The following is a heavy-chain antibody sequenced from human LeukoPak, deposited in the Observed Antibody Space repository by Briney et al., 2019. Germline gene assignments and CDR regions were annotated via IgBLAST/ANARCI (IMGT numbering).Heavy chain of an antibody. CDR1: GDSISSYY. J-gene: IGHJ6*03. CDR3: ARKGRYCSGGSCYSYYYYMDV. D-gene: IGHD2-15*01. V-gene: IGHV4-59*01. Sequence: SETLSLTCTVSGDSISSYYWSWIRQPPGRGLEWIGYIYYSGSTNYNPSLKSRVTISVDTSKNQFSLKLSSVTAADTAVYYCARKGRYCSGGSCYSYYYYMDVWGKGTTVTVSS. CDR2: IYYSGST.